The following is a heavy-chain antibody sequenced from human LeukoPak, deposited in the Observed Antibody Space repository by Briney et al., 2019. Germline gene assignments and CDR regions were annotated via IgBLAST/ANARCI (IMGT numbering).Heavy chain of an antibody. CDR1: GFTFSRHW. CDR2: IRQSGSEK. Sequence: GGSLRLSCAASGFTFSRHWMTWVRQAPGKGLELVASIRQSGSEKYYVDSVKGRFTVSVDNAKNSLYLQMKSLSAGDTAVYYCARGPSYGDRVDFLDSWAQGTKVTVSS. V-gene: IGHV3-7*01. J-gene: IGHJ4*02. CDR3: ARGPSYGDRVDFLDS. D-gene: IGHD5-18*01.